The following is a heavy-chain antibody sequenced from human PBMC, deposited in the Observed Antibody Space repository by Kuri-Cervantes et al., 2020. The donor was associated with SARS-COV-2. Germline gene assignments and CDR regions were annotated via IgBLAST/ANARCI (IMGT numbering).Heavy chain of an antibody. CDR3: ARDSLSRRKSSDYMDV. CDR2: IDPSGGTA. J-gene: IGHJ6*03. V-gene: IGHV1-46*01. Sequence: ASVKVSCKASGYTFTHYYMHWVRQAPGQGLEWMGIIDPSGGTANNAQNFQGRVTLTRDTSTSTVDLDLSSLRSDDTAVYYCARDSLSRRKSSDYMDVWGKGTTVTVSS. CDR1: GYTFTHYY.